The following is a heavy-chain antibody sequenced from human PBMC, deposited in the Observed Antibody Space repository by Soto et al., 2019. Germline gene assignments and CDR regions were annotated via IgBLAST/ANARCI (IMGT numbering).Heavy chain of an antibody. J-gene: IGHJ3*02. CDR2: ISAYNGNT. CDR3: ARETDLLSGAFDI. Sequence: ASVKVSCKSSGYTFTRHGISGLRQAPGQGLEWMGWISAYNGNTNYAQKLQGRVTMTTDTSTSTAYMELRSLRSDDTAVYYCARETDLLSGAFDIWGKGTMVTVS. D-gene: IGHD3-3*01. CDR1: GYTFTRHG. V-gene: IGHV1-18*01.